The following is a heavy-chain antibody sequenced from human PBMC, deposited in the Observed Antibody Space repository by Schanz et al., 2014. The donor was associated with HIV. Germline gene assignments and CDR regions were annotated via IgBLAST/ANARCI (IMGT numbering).Heavy chain of an antibody. J-gene: IGHJ2*01. CDR1: GFTFSSYW. CDR2: ISGSSIT. V-gene: IGHV3-23*04. Sequence: EVQLVESGGGLVQPGGSLRLSCAASGFTFSSYWMHWVRQAPGKGLEWVSAISGSSITYSADSVKGRFTISRDNSKNTLYLQMNSLRAEDTAVYYCALSRPSGYGGSWYFDLWGRGTLVAVSS. CDR3: ALSRPSGYGGSWYFDL. D-gene: IGHD2-15*01.